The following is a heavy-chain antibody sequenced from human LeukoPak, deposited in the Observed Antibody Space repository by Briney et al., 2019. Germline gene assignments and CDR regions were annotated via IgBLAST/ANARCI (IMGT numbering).Heavy chain of an antibody. Sequence: ASVKVSCKASGYTFTGYYVHWVRQAPGQGLEWMGWINPNSGGTKDAQKFQGRVTMTRDTSISTAYMELSRLRSDDTAAYSCARGRGGGYFDFWGQETLVTVSS. J-gene: IGHJ4*02. CDR2: INPNSGGT. V-gene: IGHV1-2*02. CDR1: GYTFTGYY. D-gene: IGHD2-15*01. CDR3: ARGRGGGYFDF.